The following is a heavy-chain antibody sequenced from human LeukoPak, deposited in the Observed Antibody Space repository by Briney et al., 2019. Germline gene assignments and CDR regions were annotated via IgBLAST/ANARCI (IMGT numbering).Heavy chain of an antibody. D-gene: IGHD3-10*01. CDR1: GFTFSSYA. CDR2: ISYDGSNK. J-gene: IGHJ4*02. CDR3: AGEARGKHYGAFYY. Sequence: GGSLRLSCAASGFTFSSYAMHWVRQAPGKGLEWVAVISYDGSNKYYAHSVKGRFTISRDNSKNTLYLQKNRLRAEDTAGDFSAGEARGKHYGAFYYWGPGTLGTVSP. V-gene: IGHV3-30-3*01.